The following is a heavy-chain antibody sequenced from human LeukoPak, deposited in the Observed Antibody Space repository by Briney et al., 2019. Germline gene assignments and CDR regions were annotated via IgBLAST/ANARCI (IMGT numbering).Heavy chain of an antibody. CDR3: LRGMSN. Sequence: GGSLRLSCAASGFTFNSYWMHWVRQAPGKGLDWVANIKQDGSGKYYVDSVKGRFTISRDNAKNSLYLQMNSLTAEDTAVYYCLRGMSNWGQGTLVTVSS. J-gene: IGHJ4*02. CDR1: GFTFNSYW. CDR2: IKQDGSGK. V-gene: IGHV3-7*03.